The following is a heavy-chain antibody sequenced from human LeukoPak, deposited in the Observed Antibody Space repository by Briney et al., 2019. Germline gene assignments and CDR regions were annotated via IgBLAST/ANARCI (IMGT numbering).Heavy chain of an antibody. D-gene: IGHD3/OR15-3a*01. CDR1: GGSITSSYY. CDR3: ARQTGSGLFILP. Sequence: SETLSLTCTVSGGSITSSYYWSWIRQPPGKGLEWIGYIYYSGSTDYNPSLKSRVTISVDTSKNQFSLRLSSVTAADTAVYYCARQTGSGLFILPGGQGTLVTVSS. V-gene: IGHV4-59*01. CDR2: IYYSGST. J-gene: IGHJ4*02.